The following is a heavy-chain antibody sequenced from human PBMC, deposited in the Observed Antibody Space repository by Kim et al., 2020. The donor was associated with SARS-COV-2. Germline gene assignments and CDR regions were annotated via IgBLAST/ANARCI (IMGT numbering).Heavy chain of an antibody. CDR3: AKKKDRGVIIRGGYDY. J-gene: IGHJ4*02. Sequence: GGSLRLSCAASGFTFSSYAMSWVRQAPGKGLEWVSAISGSGGSTYYADSVKGRFTISRDNSKNTLYLQMNSLRAEDTAVYYCAKKKDRGVIIRGGYDYWGQGTLVTVSS. V-gene: IGHV3-23*01. CDR2: ISGSGGST. D-gene: IGHD3-10*01. CDR1: GFTFSSYA.